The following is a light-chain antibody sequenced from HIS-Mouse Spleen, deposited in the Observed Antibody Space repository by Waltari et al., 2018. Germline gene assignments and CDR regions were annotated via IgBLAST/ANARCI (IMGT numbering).Light chain of an antibody. CDR1: DFPKKY. J-gene: IGLJ2*01. CDR2: EDN. V-gene: IGLV3-10*01. Sequence: SYELTQPPSVSVSPGQTARSTCSGDDFPKKYAYWYQKKSGQAPVLVSYEDNKRPSGIPERFSGSSSGTMATLTISGAQVEDEADYYCYSTDSSGNHRVFGGGTKLTVL. CDR3: YSTDSSGNHRV.